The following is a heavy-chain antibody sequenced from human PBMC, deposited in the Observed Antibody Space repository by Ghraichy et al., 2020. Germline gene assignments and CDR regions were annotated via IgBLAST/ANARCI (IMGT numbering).Heavy chain of an antibody. Sequence: SETLSLTCTVSGGSIRSYYWSWIRQPPGQGLEWIGYVYYSGSTNYNPSLKSRVTISVDTSKNQFSLKLSSVTAADMAVYYCARAPADYDFWSGYSGPYGMDVWGQGTTVTVSS. D-gene: IGHD3-3*01. V-gene: IGHV4-59*01. CDR2: VYYSGST. CDR1: GGSIRSYY. J-gene: IGHJ6*02. CDR3: ARAPADYDFWSGYSGPYGMDV.